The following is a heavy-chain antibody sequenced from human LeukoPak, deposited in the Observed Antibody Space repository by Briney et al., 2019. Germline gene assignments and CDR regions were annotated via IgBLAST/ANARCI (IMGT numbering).Heavy chain of an antibody. V-gene: IGHV3-30-3*01. CDR2: ISYDGSNK. CDR1: GFTFSSYA. D-gene: IGHD6-19*01. CDR3: ARDLLAVAGQYPYYFDY. Sequence: GRSLRLSCAASGFTFSSYAMHWVRQAPGKGLEWVAVISYDGSNKYYADSVKGRFTISRDNSKNTLYLQMNSLRAEDTAVYYCARDLLAVAGQYPYYFDYWGQGTLATVSS. J-gene: IGHJ4*02.